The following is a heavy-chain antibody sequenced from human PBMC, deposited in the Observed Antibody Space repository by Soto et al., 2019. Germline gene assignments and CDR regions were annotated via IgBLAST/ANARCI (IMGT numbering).Heavy chain of an antibody. D-gene: IGHD2-15*01. Sequence: GGSLRLSCAASPFTFRSYSMHWVRQAPGKGLEWVTSISYDGSKESYADSVKGRFAVSRDNSKNTLYLQMNSLRPEDTAVYYCARYCDGGACYSASLDYWGKGTQVTVSS. CDR1: PFTFRSYS. CDR2: ISYDGSKE. V-gene: IGHV3-30*09. J-gene: IGHJ4*02. CDR3: ARYCDGGACYSASLDY.